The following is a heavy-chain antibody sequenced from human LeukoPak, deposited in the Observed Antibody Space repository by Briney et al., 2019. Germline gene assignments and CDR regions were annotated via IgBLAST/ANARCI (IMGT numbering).Heavy chain of an antibody. CDR3: ARGQGPYYYDSSGYYTN. J-gene: IGHJ4*02. V-gene: IGHV1-2*02. CDR2: INPNSGGT. CDR1: GYTFTGYY. D-gene: IGHD3-22*01. Sequence: ASVTVSCKASGYTFTGYYMHWVRQAPGQGLEWMGWINPNSGGTNYAQKFQGRVTMTRDTSISTAYMELSRLRSDDTAVYYCARGQGPYYYDSSGYYTNWGQGTLVTVSS.